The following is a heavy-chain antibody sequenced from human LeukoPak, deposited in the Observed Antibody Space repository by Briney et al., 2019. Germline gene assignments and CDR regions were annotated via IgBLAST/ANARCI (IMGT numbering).Heavy chain of an antibody. CDR3: ATDRERDPSVYYLV. CDR1: GFTFTDYA. CDR2: ISDNGGET. V-gene: IGHV3-23*01. Sequence: GGSLRLSCAASGFTFTDYAMSWVRQAPEKGLEWISTISDNGGETYYADSVKGRFAISRDNSKNTLFLQMNSLRAEDSAVYYCATDRERDPSVYYLVGGQETLITVSS. J-gene: IGHJ4*02. D-gene: IGHD3-22*01.